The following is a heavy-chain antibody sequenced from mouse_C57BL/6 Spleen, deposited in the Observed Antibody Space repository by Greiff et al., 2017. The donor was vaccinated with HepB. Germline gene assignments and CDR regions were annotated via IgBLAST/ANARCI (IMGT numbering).Heavy chain of an antibody. CDR1: GYTFTSYW. CDR2: IDPSDSYT. CDR3: ARRGANWPWFAY. V-gene: IGHV1-69*01. J-gene: IGHJ3*01. Sequence: VQLQQPGAELVMPGASVKLSCKASGYTFTSYWMHWVKQRPGQGLEWIGEIDPSDSYTNYNQKFKGKSTLTVDKSSSTAYMQLSSLTSEDSAVYYCARRGANWPWFAYWGQGTLVTVSA. D-gene: IGHD4-1*01.